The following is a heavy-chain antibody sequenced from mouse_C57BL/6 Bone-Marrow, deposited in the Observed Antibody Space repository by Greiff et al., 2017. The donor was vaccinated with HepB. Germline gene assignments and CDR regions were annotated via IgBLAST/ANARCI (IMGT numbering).Heavy chain of an antibody. Sequence: EVMLVESGGGLVQPGGSLKLSCAASGFTFSDYYMYWVRQTPEKRLEWVAYISNGGGSTYYPDTVKGRFTISRDNAKNHLYLQMSRLKSEDTAMYYCAIYDYDGYWYFDVWGTGTTVTVSS. CDR3: AIYDYDGYWYFDV. CDR2: ISNGGGST. V-gene: IGHV5-12*01. J-gene: IGHJ1*03. D-gene: IGHD2-4*01. CDR1: GFTFSDYY.